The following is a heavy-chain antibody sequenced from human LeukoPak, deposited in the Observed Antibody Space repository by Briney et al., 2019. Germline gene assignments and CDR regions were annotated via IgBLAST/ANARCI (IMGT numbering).Heavy chain of an antibody. CDR3: AGRHCSGGGCYFAGADPFDY. Sequence: GGSLRLSCAASGFTVSSTYMSWVRQAPGKGLEWVSVIYSGGNIYYIESVKGRFTISRDTSKDTLYLQMNSLRAEDTAVYFCAGRHCSGGGCYFAGADPFDYWGQGTLVTVSS. V-gene: IGHV3-53*01. J-gene: IGHJ4*02. D-gene: IGHD2-15*01. CDR1: GFTVSSTY. CDR2: IYSGGNI.